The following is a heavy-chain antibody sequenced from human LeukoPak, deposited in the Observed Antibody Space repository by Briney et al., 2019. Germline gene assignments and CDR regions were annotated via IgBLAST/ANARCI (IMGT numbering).Heavy chain of an antibody. CDR3: TKNYCGGDCYPGHYYYYMDV. CDR2: IKSKTDGGTT. J-gene: IGHJ6*03. CDR1: GFTFSNAW. D-gene: IGHD2-21*02. Sequence: PGGSLRLSCAASGFTFSNAWMSWVRQAPGKGLEWVGRIKSKTDGGTTDYAAPVKGRFTISRDDSKNTLYLQMNSLKTEDTAVYYCTKNYCGGDCYPGHYYYYMDVWGKGTTVTISS. V-gene: IGHV3-15*01.